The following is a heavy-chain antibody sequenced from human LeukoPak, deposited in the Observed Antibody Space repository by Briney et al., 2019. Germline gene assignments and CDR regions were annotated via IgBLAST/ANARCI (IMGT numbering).Heavy chain of an antibody. CDR3: ARERLGHHLIDY. J-gene: IGHJ4*02. CDR2: IYYSGST. V-gene: IGHV4-39*07. Sequence: SETLSLTCTVSGGSISSSSYYWGWIRQPPGKGLEWIGSIYYSGSTYYNPSLKSRVTISVDRSKNQFSLKLSSVTAADTAVYYCARERLGHHLIDYWGQGTLVTVSS. D-gene: IGHD1/OR15-1a*01. CDR1: GGSISSSSYY.